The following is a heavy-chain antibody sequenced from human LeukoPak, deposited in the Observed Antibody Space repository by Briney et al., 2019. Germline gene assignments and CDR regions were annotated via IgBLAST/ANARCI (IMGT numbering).Heavy chain of an antibody. CDR2: ISYDGSNK. CDR1: GFTFSSYG. D-gene: IGHD4-17*01. V-gene: IGHV3-30*18. J-gene: IGHJ6*04. Sequence: GGSLRLSCAASGFTFSSYGMHWVRPAPGKGLEWVAVISYDGSNKYYGDSVKGRFPISRDNSGNTMDLQMNSLRAEDTAVYFCVKNLSFNYGDYGGDFFYYFCGIDVWGKGTTVTVSS. CDR3: VKNLSFNYGDYGGDFFYYFCGIDV.